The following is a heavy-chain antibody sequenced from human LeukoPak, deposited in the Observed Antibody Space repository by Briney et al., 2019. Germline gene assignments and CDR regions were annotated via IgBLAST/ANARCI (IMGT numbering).Heavy chain of an antibody. CDR3: GREDATMSIDY. Sequence: SSETLSLTCTVSDGSISGYYWSWIRQPPGKGLEWIGYIHYSGTTNYNPSLKSRVTISVDTSKSQLSLKLSSVTAADTAVYYCGREDATMSIDYWGQGTLVTVSS. J-gene: IGHJ4*02. D-gene: IGHD5-18*01. V-gene: IGHV4-59*12. CDR1: DGSISGYY. CDR2: IHYSGTT.